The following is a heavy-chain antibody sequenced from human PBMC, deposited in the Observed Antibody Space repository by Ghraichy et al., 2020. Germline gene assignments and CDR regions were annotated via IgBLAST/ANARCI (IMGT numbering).Heavy chain of an antibody. D-gene: IGHD3-3*01. CDR1: GFTFSSYA. J-gene: IGHJ4*02. V-gene: IGHV3-23*01. Sequence: GGSLRLSCAASGFTFSSYAMSWVRQAPGKGLEWVSAISGSGGSTYYADSVKGRFTISRDNSKNTLYLQMNSLRAEDTAVYYCAKDLIPYYEFWSGYYRVFDYWGQGTLVTVSS. CDR2: ISGSGGST. CDR3: AKDLIPYYEFWSGYYRVFDY.